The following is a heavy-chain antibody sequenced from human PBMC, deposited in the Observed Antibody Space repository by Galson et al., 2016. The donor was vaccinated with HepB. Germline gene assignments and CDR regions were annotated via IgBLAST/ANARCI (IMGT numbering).Heavy chain of an antibody. Sequence: SLRLSCAASGFTFDDYAMHWVRQPPGKGLEWVSGINWNRGRILYADSVKGRFTISRDNAKKSLCLQMISLRAEDTAFYYCTRETTALTTSSRFYYFDFWGQGTLVTVSS. CDR3: TRETTALTTSSRFYYFDF. V-gene: IGHV3-9*01. D-gene: IGHD4-17*01. J-gene: IGHJ4*02. CDR2: INWNRGRI. CDR1: GFTFDDYA.